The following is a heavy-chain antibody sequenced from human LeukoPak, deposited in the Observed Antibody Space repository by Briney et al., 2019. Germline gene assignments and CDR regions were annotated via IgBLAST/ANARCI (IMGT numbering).Heavy chain of an antibody. CDR2: IVVGSGNT. Sequence: GASVKVSCKASAFTFTSSAVQWVRQARGQRLEWIGWIVVGSGNTNYAQKFQERVTITRDMSTSTAYMELSSLRSEDTAVYYCAAVPNHYDSSGDGAFDIWGQGTMVTVSS. J-gene: IGHJ3*02. CDR1: AFTFTSSA. D-gene: IGHD3-22*01. V-gene: IGHV1-58*01. CDR3: AAVPNHYDSSGDGAFDI.